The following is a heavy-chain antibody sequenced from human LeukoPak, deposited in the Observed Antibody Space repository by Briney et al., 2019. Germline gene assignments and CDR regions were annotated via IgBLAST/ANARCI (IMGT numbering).Heavy chain of an antibody. CDR1: GGTFSSYA. J-gene: IGHJ4*02. D-gene: IGHD6-19*01. V-gene: IGHV1-69*05. CDR2: IIPIFGTA. CDR3: ARPGSSGSPFDY. Sequence: RASVKVSCKASGGTFSSYAISWVRQAPGQGLEWMGRIIPIFGTANYAQKFQGRVTITTDESTSTAHMELSSLRSEDTAVYYCARPGSSGSPFDYWGQGTLVTVSS.